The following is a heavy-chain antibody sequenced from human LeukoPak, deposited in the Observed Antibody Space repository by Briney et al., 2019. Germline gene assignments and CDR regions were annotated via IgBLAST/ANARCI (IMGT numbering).Heavy chain of an antibody. D-gene: IGHD2-2*01. J-gene: IGHJ4*02. CDR1: GFTVSSYG. Sequence: GGSLRLSCAASGFTVSSYGMHWVRQAPGKGLEWVAFIRYDGSNKYYADSVKGRFTVSRDNAKNSLYLQMNSLRAEDTAVYYCARDSGYCSSTGCYVHYFDYWGQGTLVTVSS. CDR3: ARDSGYCSSTGCYVHYFDY. CDR2: IRYDGSNK. V-gene: IGHV3-30*02.